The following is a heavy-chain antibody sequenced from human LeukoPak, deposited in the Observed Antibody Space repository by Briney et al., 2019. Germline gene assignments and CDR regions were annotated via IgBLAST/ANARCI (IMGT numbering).Heavy chain of an antibody. CDR1: GGSISSGSYY. CDR2: IYSSGST. D-gene: IGHD3-9*01. V-gene: IGHV4-61*02. J-gene: IGHJ2*01. Sequence: SETLSLTCTVSGGSISSGSYYWSWIRQPAGKGLEWIGRIYSSGSTNCNSSLTSRVTISLDTSKNQFSLKLSSVTAADTAVYYCARQYSDILTGYHRGELYWYFDLWGRGTLVTVSS. CDR3: ARQYSDILTGYHRGELYWYFDL.